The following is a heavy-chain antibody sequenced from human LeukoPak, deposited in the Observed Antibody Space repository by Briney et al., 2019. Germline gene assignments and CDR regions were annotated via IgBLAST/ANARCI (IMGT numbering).Heavy chain of an antibody. D-gene: IGHD3-16*01. CDR3: ARDGGAQPPPYYFDY. Sequence: GGSLRLSCAASGFTFSRYWMSWVRQAPGKGLEWVANIKQDGSEKFYVDSVKGRFTISRDNAKNSLYLQMNSLRAEDTAVYYCARDGGAQPPPYYFDYWGQGTLVTVSS. J-gene: IGHJ4*02. V-gene: IGHV3-7*01. CDR2: IKQDGSEK. CDR1: GFTFSRYW.